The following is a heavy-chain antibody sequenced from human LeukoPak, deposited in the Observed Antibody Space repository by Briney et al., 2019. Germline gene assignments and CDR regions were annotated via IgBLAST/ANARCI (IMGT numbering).Heavy chain of an antibody. V-gene: IGHV3-7*01. CDR2: MKEDGSDE. D-gene: IGHD3-16*01. J-gene: IGHJ1*01. CDR3: VVGGAGGGYFPN. Sequence: GGSLRLSCAAFDFSFNSTMSWVRQAAGKGLEWVAKMKEDGSDEKYVDSVKGRFTISRDNAKNSLYLQMNSLRPEDTAVYFCVVGGAGGGYFPNWGQGSLVIVSS. CDR1: DFSFNST.